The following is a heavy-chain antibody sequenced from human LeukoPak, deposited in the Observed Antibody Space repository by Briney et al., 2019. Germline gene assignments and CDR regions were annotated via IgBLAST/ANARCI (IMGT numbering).Heavy chain of an antibody. Sequence: GGSLRLSCAASGFTLSDDYVSWIRQAPGKGLEWASYISTSSSYTNYADSVKGRFTISRDNAKNSLYLQMNSLRAEDTAVYYCARGYYSSSRFDSWGQGTLVTVSS. CDR1: GFTLSDDY. D-gene: IGHD6-13*01. CDR3: ARGYYSSSRFDS. V-gene: IGHV3-11*05. CDR2: ISTSSSYT. J-gene: IGHJ4*02.